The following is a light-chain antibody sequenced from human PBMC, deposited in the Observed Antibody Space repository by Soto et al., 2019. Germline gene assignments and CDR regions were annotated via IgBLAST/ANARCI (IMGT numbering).Light chain of an antibody. CDR3: QQYGSWT. J-gene: IGKJ1*01. CDR1: QTISSSY. Sequence: EIVLTQSPGTLSVSPGERATLSCRASQTISSSYLAWYRQKTGQAPSLLIYGTSSRATGLPDRFSGSGSGPDVTLTISRLQPEDSAIYYCQQYGSWTFGQGTKVEIK. V-gene: IGKV3-20*01. CDR2: GTS.